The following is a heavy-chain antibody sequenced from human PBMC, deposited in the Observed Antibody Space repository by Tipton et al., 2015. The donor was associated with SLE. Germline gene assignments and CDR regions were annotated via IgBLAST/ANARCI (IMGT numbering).Heavy chain of an antibody. CDR1: GGSISSRNYY. V-gene: IGHV4-39*01. J-gene: IGHJ4*01. D-gene: IGHD4-23*01. CDR3: ARCLAYGGNSKHFDH. Sequence: TLSLTCTISGGSISSRNYYWGWIRQPPGKGLEWIGGSYYSGITYYNPSLKGRVTISLDKSKNQFSLMLTSVTAADTAIYYCARCLAYGGNSKHFDHWGHGTLLTVSS. CDR2: SYYSGIT.